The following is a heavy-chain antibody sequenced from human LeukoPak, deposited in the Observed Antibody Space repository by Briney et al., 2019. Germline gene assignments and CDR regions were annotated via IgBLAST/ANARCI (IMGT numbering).Heavy chain of an antibody. J-gene: IGHJ3*02. CDR3: ARGRAGYVKRRRENAFDI. CDR2: INHSGST. Sequence: PSETLSLTCAVYGGSFSGYYWSWIRQPPGKGLEWIGEINHSGSTNYNPSLKSRVTISVDTSKNQFSLKLSFVTAADTAVYYCARGRAGYVKRRRENAFDIWGQGTMVTVSS. D-gene: IGHD3-16*01. CDR1: GGSFSGYY. V-gene: IGHV4-34*01.